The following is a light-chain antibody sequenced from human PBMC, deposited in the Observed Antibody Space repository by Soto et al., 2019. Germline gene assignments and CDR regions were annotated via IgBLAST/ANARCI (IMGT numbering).Light chain of an antibody. V-gene: IGLV1-40*01. Sequence: HSVLTQPPSVSGSPGPRGTISCTGSSSNIGAGYDVHWYQQLPGTAPKLLIYGNSNRPSGVPDRFSGSKSGTSASLAITGLQAEDEADYYCQSYDCSLSGVVFGGGTKLTVL. CDR2: GNS. CDR1: SSNIGAGYD. CDR3: QSYDCSLSGVV. J-gene: IGLJ2*01.